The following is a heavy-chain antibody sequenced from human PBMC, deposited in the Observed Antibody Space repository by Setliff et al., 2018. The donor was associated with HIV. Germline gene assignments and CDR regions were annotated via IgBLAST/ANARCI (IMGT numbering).Heavy chain of an antibody. J-gene: IGHJ4*02. CDR1: GYNFTDYD. CDR2: MNPNNGNT. D-gene: IGHD3-9*01. V-gene: IGHV1-8*02. CDR3: ARDLVASYFGIMTEGLFDY. Sequence: ASVKVSCKASGYNFTDYDINWVRQATGQGLEWMGWMNPNNGNTGSAQKFQGRVTMTRNTSISTAYMELSSLMSEDTAMYYCARDLVASYFGIMTEGLFDYWGQGTLVTVSS.